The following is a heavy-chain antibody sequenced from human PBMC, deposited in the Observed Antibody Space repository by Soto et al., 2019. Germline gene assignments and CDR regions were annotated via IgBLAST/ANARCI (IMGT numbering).Heavy chain of an antibody. J-gene: IGHJ6*02. D-gene: IGHD1-26*01. Sequence: GESLKISCKVSGYIFTTYWIGWVRQMPGKGLEWMGIIYPGDSDTRYSPSFQGQVTISADKSISTAYLQWSSLKASDTAMYYCARRREDYYYGMDVWGQGTTVTVSS. CDR2: IYPGDSDT. CDR1: GYIFTTYW. V-gene: IGHV5-51*01. CDR3: ARRREDYYYGMDV.